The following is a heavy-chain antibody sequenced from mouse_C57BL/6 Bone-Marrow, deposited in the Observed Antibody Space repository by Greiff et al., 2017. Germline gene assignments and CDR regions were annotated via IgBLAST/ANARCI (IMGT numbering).Heavy chain of an antibody. J-gene: IGHJ2*01. V-gene: IGHV1-54*01. CDR3: ARWGGRGYFDY. Sequence: QVQLQQSGAELVRPGTSVKVSCKASGYAFTNYLIEWVKQRPGQGLEWIGVINPGSGGTNYNEKFKGKATLTAEKSSSTAYMQLSSLTSEDSAVYFCARWGGRGYFDYWGQGTTLTVSS. CDR2: INPGSGGT. D-gene: IGHD3-3*01. CDR1: GYAFTNYL.